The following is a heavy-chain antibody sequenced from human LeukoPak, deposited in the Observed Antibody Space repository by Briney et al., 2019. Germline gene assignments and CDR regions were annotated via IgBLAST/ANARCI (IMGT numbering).Heavy chain of an antibody. CDR1: GFTFSSYS. CDR2: ISGSGGST. J-gene: IGHJ4*02. CDR3: AKRITMVRGVTCYFDY. Sequence: PGGSLRLSCAASGFTFSSYSMNWVRQAPGKGLEWVSAISGSGGSTYYADSVKGRFTISRDNSKNTLYLQMNSLRAEDTAVYYCAKRITMVRGVTCYFDYWGQGTLVTVSS. V-gene: IGHV3-23*01. D-gene: IGHD3-10*01.